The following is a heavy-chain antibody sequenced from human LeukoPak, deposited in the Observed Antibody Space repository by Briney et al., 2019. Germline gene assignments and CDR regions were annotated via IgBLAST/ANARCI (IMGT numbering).Heavy chain of an antibody. Sequence: GASVKVSCKASGYTFTSYYMHWVRQAPGQGLEWMGIINPSGGSTSYAQKFQGRVTMTRDTSTSTVYMELSSLRSEDTAVYYCAYDSSGYWLALNWGQGTLVTVSS. J-gene: IGHJ4*02. CDR3: AYDSSGYWLALN. D-gene: IGHD3-22*01. CDR2: INPSGGST. CDR1: GYTFTSYY. V-gene: IGHV1-46*01.